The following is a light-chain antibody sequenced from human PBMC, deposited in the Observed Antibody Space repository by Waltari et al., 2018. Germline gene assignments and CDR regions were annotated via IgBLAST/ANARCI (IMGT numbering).Light chain of an antibody. CDR1: QGISSY. V-gene: IGKV1-8*01. Sequence: AIRITQSPSSLSASTGARVTITCLASQGISSYLAWYQQKPGKAPKLLIYAASTLQSGVPSRFSGSGSGTDFTLTISCLQSEDFATYYCQQYYSYPRTFGQGTKVEIK. J-gene: IGKJ1*01. CDR2: AAS. CDR3: QQYYSYPRT.